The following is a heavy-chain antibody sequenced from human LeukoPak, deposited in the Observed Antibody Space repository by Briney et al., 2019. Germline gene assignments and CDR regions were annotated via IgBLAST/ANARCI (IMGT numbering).Heavy chain of an antibody. CDR2: ITDSGGST. CDR1: GFTFSTYG. Sequence: GGSLRLSCAASGFTFSTYGMTWVRQAPGKGLEWDSSITDSGGSTYYADSVKGRFTIFRDNSKNTLYVQMNSLRAEDTAIYYCATTAAAGQLDYWGQGTLVTVSS. D-gene: IGHD6-13*01. CDR3: ATTAAAGQLDY. V-gene: IGHV3-23*01. J-gene: IGHJ4*02.